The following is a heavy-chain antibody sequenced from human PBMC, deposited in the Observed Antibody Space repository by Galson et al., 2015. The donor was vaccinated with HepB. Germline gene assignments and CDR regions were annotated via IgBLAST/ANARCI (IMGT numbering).Heavy chain of an antibody. CDR2: VNDSGDT. Sequence: ETLSLTCVVYGGSLNDYYWSWIRQSPGKGLQWIGEVNDSGDTTSNPSLKSRVTISIDTSKKEFSLNLRSVTAADTAIYYCARRHHWMEAQVSWLDPWGQGTLVTVSS. CDR3: ARRHHWMEAQVSWLDP. J-gene: IGHJ5*02. D-gene: IGHD1-1*01. V-gene: IGHV4-34*01. CDR1: GGSLNDYY.